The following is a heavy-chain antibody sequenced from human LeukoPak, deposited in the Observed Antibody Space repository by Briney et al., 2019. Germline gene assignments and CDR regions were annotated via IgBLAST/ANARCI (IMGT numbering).Heavy chain of an antibody. CDR1: GGSISSYY. V-gene: IGHV4-59*01. CDR3: ARALVGATPHYYYYYMDV. Sequence: SETLSLTCIVSGGSISSYYWSWIRQPPGKGLEWIGYISYRGSTNYNPSLKGRVTISVDTSKNQFSLKLSSVTAADTAVYYCARALVGATPHYYYYYMDVWGKGTTVTISS. D-gene: IGHD1-26*01. J-gene: IGHJ6*03. CDR2: ISYRGST.